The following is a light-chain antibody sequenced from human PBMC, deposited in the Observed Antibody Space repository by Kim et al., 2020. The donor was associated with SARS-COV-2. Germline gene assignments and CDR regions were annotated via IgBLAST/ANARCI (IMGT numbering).Light chain of an antibody. CDR1: SSDVGGFNH. J-gene: IGLJ2*01. Sequence: GQSITLSCIGTSSDVGGFNHVSWYQQHPGKAPKLMIYDVSNRPSGVSNRFSGSKSGNTASLTSSGLQAEDEADYYCSSYTTSSTPVFGGGTQLTVL. CDR3: SSYTTSSTPV. V-gene: IGLV2-14*03. CDR2: DVS.